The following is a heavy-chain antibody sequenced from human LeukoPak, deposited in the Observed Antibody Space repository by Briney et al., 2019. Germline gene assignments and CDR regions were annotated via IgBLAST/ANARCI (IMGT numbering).Heavy chain of an antibody. Sequence: GGSLRLSCAGSGFNFGIYSMDWVRQAPGKGLEWVAYVSAGSTGIFYAASVKGRFSISRDNAQKSLYLQMNSLRAKDTAIYYCVREKGGFGFVLWGRGTLVTVSS. CDR2: VSAGSTGI. J-gene: IGHJ4*02. CDR1: GFNFGIYS. CDR3: VREKGGFGFVL. V-gene: IGHV3-48*04. D-gene: IGHD3-16*01.